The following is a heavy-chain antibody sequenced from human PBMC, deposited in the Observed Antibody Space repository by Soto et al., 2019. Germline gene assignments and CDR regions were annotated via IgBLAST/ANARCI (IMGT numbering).Heavy chain of an antibody. V-gene: IGHV4-39*01. D-gene: IGHD2-2*01. CDR1: GGSISSSSYY. CDR3: ASVFCSSTSCSNYYYYMDV. J-gene: IGHJ6*03. CDR2: IYYSGST. Sequence: SETLSLTCTVSGGSISSSSYYWGWIRQPPGKGLEWIGSIYYSGSTYYNPSLKSRVTISVDTSKNQFSLKLSSVTAADTAVYYCASVFCSSTSCSNYYYYMDVWGKGTTVTVSS.